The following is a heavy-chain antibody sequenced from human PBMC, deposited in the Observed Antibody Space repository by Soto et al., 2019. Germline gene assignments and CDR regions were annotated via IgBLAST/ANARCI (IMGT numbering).Heavy chain of an antibody. J-gene: IGHJ4*02. CDR2: IYYSGST. V-gene: IGHV4-39*01. Sequence: SETLSLTCTVSGGSISSSSYYWGWIRQPPGKGLEWIGSIYYSGSTYYNPSLKSRVTIPVDTSKNQFSLKLSSVTAADTAVYYCATRNRFGEVYWGQGTLVTVSS. CDR3: ATRNRFGEVY. CDR1: GGSISSSSYY. D-gene: IGHD3-10*01.